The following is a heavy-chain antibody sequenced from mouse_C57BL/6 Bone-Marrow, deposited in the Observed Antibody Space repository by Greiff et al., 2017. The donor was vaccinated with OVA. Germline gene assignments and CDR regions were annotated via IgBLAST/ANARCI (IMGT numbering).Heavy chain of an antibody. CDR3: ARSGRWLPRPFAY. CDR1: GYTFTSYW. CDR2: INPSNGGT. V-gene: IGHV1-53*01. J-gene: IGHJ3*01. D-gene: IGHD2-3*01. Sequence: VQLQQPGTELVKPGASVKLSCKASGYTFTSYWMHWVKQRPGQGLEWIGNINPSNGGTNYNEKFKSKATLTVDKSSSTAYMQLSSLTSEDSAVYYCARSGRWLPRPFAYWGQGTLVTVSA.